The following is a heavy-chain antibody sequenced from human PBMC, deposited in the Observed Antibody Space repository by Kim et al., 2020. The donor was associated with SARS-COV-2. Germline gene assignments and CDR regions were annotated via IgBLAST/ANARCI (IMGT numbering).Heavy chain of an antibody. D-gene: IGHD2-21*02. CDR1: GGSISSGTYY. CDR3: ARHCGAACEYFDY. CDR2: IYHIGST. V-gene: IGHV4-39*01. J-gene: IGHJ4*02. Sequence: SETLSLTCTVSGGSISSGTYYWGWIRQPPGKGLEWIGSIYHIGSTYYNPSLKSRLTISVDTSKNQFSLKLTSVTAADTAVYYCARHCGAACEYFDYWGQG.